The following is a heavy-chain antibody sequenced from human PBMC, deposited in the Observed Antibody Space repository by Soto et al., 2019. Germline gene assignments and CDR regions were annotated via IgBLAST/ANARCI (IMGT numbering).Heavy chain of an antibody. J-gene: IGHJ4*02. CDR3: VRDXYXYFDPPASDX. D-gene: IGHD3-9*01. CDR1: GYTFINFG. CDR2: ITTFNGKT. V-gene: IGHV1-18*01. Sequence: GASVKVSCKTSGYTFINFGISWVRQAPGQGLEWMGWITTFNGKTNYEQKFQGRITVTAETSTSTVYMELRSLKSDDTAVYYCVRDXYXYFDPPASDXWGQGTLVTVS.